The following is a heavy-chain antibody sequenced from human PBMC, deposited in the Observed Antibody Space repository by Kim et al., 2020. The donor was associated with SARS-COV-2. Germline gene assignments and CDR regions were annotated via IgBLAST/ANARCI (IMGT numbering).Heavy chain of an antibody. CDR2: IWYDGSNK. D-gene: IGHD1-1*01. Sequence: GGSLRLSCAASGFTFSSYGMHWVRQAPGKGLEWVAVIWYDGSNKYYADSVKGRFTISRDNSKNTLYLQMNSLRAEDTAVYYCAREGYNASRYYYYYGMDVWGQGTTVTVSS. CDR3: AREGYNASRYYYYYGMDV. CDR1: GFTFSSYG. J-gene: IGHJ6*02. V-gene: IGHV3-33*01.